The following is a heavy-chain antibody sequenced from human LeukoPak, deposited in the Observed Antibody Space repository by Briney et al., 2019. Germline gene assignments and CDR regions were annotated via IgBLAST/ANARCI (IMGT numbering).Heavy chain of an antibody. V-gene: IGHV4-59*03. Sequence: SEALSLTSSVSGGYISSYYWTWIRPPPGKGLDWIGHISYTVITNYNPSLKSRATISIDTSKTQFSLKLSSETAADTAVYYCAAQAPIPRQYYFDYGGQETLVTVSS. J-gene: IGHJ4*02. CDR1: GGYISSYY. CDR3: AAQAPIPRQYYFDY. CDR2: ISYTVIT. D-gene: IGHD5-24*01.